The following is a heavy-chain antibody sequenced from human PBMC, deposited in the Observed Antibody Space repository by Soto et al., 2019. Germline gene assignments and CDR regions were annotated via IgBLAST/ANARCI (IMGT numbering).Heavy chain of an antibody. CDR2: ISAYNGNT. CDR1: GYTLTSYG. J-gene: IGHJ6*02. V-gene: IGHV1-18*04. Sequence: ASVKVSCKASGYTLTSYGISWVRQAPGQGLEWMGWISAYNGNTNYAQKLQGRVTMTTDTSTSTAYMELRSLRSDDTAVYYCARDHPNQGGYYYGMDVWGQGTTVTVSS. CDR3: ARDHPNQGGYYYGMDV. D-gene: IGHD2-2*01.